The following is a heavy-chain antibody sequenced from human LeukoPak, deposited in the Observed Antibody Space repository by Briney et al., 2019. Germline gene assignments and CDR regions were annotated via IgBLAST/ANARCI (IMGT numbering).Heavy chain of an antibody. CDR2: TSDSGNT. CDR3: ARWHSHGRYFDY. D-gene: IGHD2-21*01. CDR1: GYSISSGYY. V-gene: IGHV4-38-2*02. Sequence: SETLSLTCTVSGYSISSGYYWGWIRQPPGKGLEWIGYTSDSGNTDYKPSLKSRVTISVDTSKNQLSLKLTSATAADTAVYYCARWHSHGRYFDYWGQGALVTVSS. J-gene: IGHJ4*02.